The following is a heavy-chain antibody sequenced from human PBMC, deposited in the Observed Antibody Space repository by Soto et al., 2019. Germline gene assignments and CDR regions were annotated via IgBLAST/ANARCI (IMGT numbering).Heavy chain of an antibody. V-gene: IGHV4-39*01. CDR1: GGSISSSSYY. Sequence: SETLSLTCTVSGGSISSSSYYWGWIRQPPCKVLYWIGSIYYSGSTYYNPSLKSRVTISVDTSKNQFSLKLSSVTAADTAVYYCASYSRYCSGGSCFDYWGQGTLVTVSS. J-gene: IGHJ4*02. CDR2: IYYSGST. D-gene: IGHD2-15*01. CDR3: ASYSRYCSGGSCFDY.